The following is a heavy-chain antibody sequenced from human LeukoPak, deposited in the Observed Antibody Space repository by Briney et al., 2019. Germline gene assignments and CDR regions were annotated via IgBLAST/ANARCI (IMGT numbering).Heavy chain of an antibody. CDR2: IGGSGGNT. CDR3: VRSAFHAGSGNYYDY. Sequence: GGSLRLSCAASGFTFSSYAMSWVRQAPGKGLEWVSAIGGSGGNTYHADSVKGRFTVSRDNSKNTLYLQMNSLRVEDTAVYYCVRSAFHAGSGNYYDYWGQGTLVTVSS. J-gene: IGHJ4*02. CDR1: GFTFSSYA. D-gene: IGHD3-22*01. V-gene: IGHV3-23*01.